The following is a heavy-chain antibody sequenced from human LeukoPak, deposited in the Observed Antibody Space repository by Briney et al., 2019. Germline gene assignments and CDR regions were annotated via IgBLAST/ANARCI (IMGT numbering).Heavy chain of an antibody. CDR2: ISSSGYTK. J-gene: IGHJ3*02. CDR1: GFTFSSYE. D-gene: IGHD2-15*01. CDR3: ARDIGDAFDI. V-gene: IGHV3-48*03. Sequence: GGSLRLSCAASGFTFSSYEMNWVRQAPGKGLEWVSYISSSGYTKYYADSVKGRFTISRDNAKNSLYLQMNSLRAEDTAVYYCARDIGDAFDIWGQGTMVTVSS.